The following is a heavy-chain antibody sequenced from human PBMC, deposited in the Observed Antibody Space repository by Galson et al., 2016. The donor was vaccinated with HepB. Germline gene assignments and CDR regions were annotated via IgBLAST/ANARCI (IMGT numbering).Heavy chain of an antibody. CDR3: ARHFAGWFDP. D-gene: IGHD3-3*02. Sequence: SETLSLTCTVSGASVSDYFWSWIRQPPGEGLEWIGYTSYIRSANYNPSLESRITISVDTSKNQISLRLNSVTATDTAVYYCARHFAGWFDPWGQGTLVTVSS. CDR1: GASVSDYF. J-gene: IGHJ5*02. CDR2: TSYIRSA. V-gene: IGHV4-59*02.